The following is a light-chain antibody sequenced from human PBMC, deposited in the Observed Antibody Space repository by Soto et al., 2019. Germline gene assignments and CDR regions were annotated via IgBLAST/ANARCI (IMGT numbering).Light chain of an antibody. V-gene: IGKV3-11*01. CDR3: QQRSNWPIT. CDR1: QNVRSY. J-gene: IGKJ5*01. CDR2: DAS. Sequence: EIVLTQSPATLSLSPGERATLSCGASQNVRSYLAWYQQKPGQAPRLLIYDASNRATGIPARFSVIGSGTDFTLTISSLEPEDFAVYYCQQRSNWPITFGQGTRLEIK.